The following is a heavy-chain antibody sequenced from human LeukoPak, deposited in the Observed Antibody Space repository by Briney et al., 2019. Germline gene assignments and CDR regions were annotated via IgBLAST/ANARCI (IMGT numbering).Heavy chain of an antibody. D-gene: IGHD3-10*01. V-gene: IGHV4-34*01. Sequence: SETLSLTCAVYGGSFSGYYWSWIRQPPGKGLEWVGEINHSGSTNYNPSLKSPVTISVDTSKNQFYLKLSSVTAADTAVYYCARLRITMVRGVIIYYYYYGMDVWGQGTTVTVSS. CDR1: GGSFSGYY. J-gene: IGHJ6*02. CDR3: ARLRITMVRGVIIYYYYYGMDV. CDR2: INHSGST.